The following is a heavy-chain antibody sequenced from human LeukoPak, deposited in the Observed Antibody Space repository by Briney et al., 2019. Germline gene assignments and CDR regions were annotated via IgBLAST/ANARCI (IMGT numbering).Heavy chain of an antibody. CDR3: ARVHYGSGSSFDY. J-gene: IGHJ4*02. Sequence: GSSVKVSCKASGGTFSSYAISWVRQAPGRGLEWMGGIIPIFGTANYAQKFQGRVTITTDESTSTAYMELSSLRSEDTAVYYCARVHYGSGSSFDYWGQGTLVTVSS. D-gene: IGHD3-10*01. CDR1: GGTFSSYA. CDR2: IIPIFGTA. V-gene: IGHV1-69*05.